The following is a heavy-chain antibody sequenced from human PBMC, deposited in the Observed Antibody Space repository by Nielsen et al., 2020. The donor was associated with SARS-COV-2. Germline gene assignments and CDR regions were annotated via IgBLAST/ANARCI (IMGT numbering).Heavy chain of an antibody. CDR2: IYYSGST. Sequence: SETLSLTCTVSGGSISSDTYYWSWIRQPPGKGLEWIGYIYYSGSTNYNPSLKSRVTISVDTSKNQFSLKLSSVTAADTAVYYCASSGWPNYFDYWGQGTLVTVSS. D-gene: IGHD6-19*01. J-gene: IGHJ4*02. V-gene: IGHV4-61*01. CDR1: GGSISSDTYY. CDR3: ASSGWPNYFDY.